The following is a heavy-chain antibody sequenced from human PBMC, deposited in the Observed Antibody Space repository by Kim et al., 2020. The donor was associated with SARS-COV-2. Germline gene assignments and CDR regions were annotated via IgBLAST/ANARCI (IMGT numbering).Heavy chain of an antibody. J-gene: IGHJ6*02. CDR1: GYTFTSYG. D-gene: IGHD3-10*01. CDR2: ISAYNGNT. CDR3: ARDQLSEGWFGDLSYGMDV. Sequence: ASVKVSCKASGYTFTSYGISWVRQAPGQGLEWMGWISAYNGNTNYAQKLQGRVTMTTDTSTSTAYMELRSLRSDDTAVYYCARDQLSEGWFGDLSYGMDVWGQGTTVTVSS. V-gene: IGHV1-18*04.